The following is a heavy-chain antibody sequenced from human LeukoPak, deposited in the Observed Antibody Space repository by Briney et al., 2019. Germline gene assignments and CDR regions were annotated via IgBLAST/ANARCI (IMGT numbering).Heavy chain of an antibody. V-gene: IGHV4-39*01. CDR3: ARQPLTAAADQSAY. D-gene: IGHD6-13*01. CDR1: GGSISSSSYY. J-gene: IGHJ4*02. Sequence: PSETLSLTCTVSGGSISSSSYYWGWIRQPPGKGLGWIGSIYYSGSTYYNPSLKSRVTISVDTSKNQFSLKLSSVTAADTAVYYCARQPLTAAADQSAYWGQGTLVTVSS. CDR2: IYYSGST.